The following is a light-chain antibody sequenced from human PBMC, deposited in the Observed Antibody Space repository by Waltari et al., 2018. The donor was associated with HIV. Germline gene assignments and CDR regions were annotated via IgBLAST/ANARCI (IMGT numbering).Light chain of an antibody. CDR2: DAS. CDR3: QQYNNLPYP. CDR1: QDISNY. J-gene: IGKJ2*01. V-gene: IGKV1-33*01. Sequence: DIQMTQSPSSLSASVGDRVTITCQASQDISNYLNWYQQKPGKAPKLLIYDASNLETGVPSRFSGSGSGTDFTFTISSLQPEDIATYYCQQYNNLPYPLGQGTKVEIK.